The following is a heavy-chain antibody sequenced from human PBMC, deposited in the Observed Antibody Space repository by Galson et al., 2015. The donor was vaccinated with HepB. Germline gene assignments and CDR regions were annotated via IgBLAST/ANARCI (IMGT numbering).Heavy chain of an antibody. V-gene: IGHV4-34*01. Sequence: SETLSLTCAVYGGSFSAYYWSWIRQPPGKGLEWIGEINHSGRTNSNPSPKSQVTIPVDTSKNQFSLKLGSVTAADTAVYYCARGRPGRIVGSWPFDYWGQGTLVTVSS. CDR2: INHSGRT. J-gene: IGHJ4*02. CDR3: ARGRPGRIVGSWPFDY. D-gene: IGHD1-26*01. CDR1: GGSFSAYY.